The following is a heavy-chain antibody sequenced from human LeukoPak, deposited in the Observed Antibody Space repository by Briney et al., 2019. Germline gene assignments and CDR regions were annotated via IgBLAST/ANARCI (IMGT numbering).Heavy chain of an antibody. Sequence: GGSLRLSCAASGFTFSSYAMSWVRQAPGKGLEWVSAISGSGGSTYYADSVKGRFTISRDNSKNTLYLQMNSLRAEDTAVYYCAKGATAPAGEWHYDFWSGLRGGYFQHWGQGTLVTVSS. V-gene: IGHV3-23*01. CDR1: GFTFSSYA. D-gene: IGHD3-3*01. CDR3: AKGATAPAGEWHYDFWSGLRGGYFQH. CDR2: ISGSGGST. J-gene: IGHJ1*01.